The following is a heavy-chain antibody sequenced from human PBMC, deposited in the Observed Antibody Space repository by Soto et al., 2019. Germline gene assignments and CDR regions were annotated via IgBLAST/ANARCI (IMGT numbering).Heavy chain of an antibody. V-gene: IGHV3-23*01. CDR3: AKDLLPQPYYYDSGGVF. CDR1: GFTFSNYA. CDR2: ISGSGGST. J-gene: IGHJ4*02. Sequence: SGGSLRLSCAASGFTFSNYAMTWVRQAPGKGLEWVSAISGSGGSTYYADSVKGRFTISRDNSKNTLFLQMNSLRAEDTAVYYCAKDLLPQPYYYDSGGVFWGQGTLVTVSS. D-gene: IGHD3-22*01.